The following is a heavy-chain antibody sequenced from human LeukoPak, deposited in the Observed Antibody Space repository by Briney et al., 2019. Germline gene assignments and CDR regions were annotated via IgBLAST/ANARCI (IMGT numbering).Heavy chain of an antibody. CDR3: TRPGCSSTSCALTYGMDV. D-gene: IGHD2-2*01. CDR2: IRSKANSYAT. Sequence: GGSLRLSCAASGFTFSGSAMHWVRQASGKELEWVGRIRSKANSYATAYAASVKGRFTISRDDSKNTAYLQMNSLKTEDTAVYYCTRPGCSSTSCALTYGMDVWGQGTTVTVSS. J-gene: IGHJ6*02. V-gene: IGHV3-73*01. CDR1: GFTFSGSA.